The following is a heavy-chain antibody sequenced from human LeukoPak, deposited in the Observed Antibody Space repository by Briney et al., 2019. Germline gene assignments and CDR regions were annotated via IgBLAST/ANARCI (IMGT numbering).Heavy chain of an antibody. Sequence: GGSLRLSCAASGFTFRRSWMAWVRQAPGEGLRWVANIKEDGSAKNHVDSVKGRFTISRDNAKNSVYLQMNSLRAEDTAVYYCARDRAYSSFDIWGQGTMVAVSS. CDR2: IKEDGSAK. J-gene: IGHJ3*02. D-gene: IGHD2-15*01. CDR3: ARDRAYSSFDI. CDR1: GFTFRRSW. V-gene: IGHV3-7*01.